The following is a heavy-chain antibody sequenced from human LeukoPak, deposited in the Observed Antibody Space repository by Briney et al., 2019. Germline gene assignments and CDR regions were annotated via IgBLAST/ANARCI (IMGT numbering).Heavy chain of an antibody. CDR2: IYYSGST. Sequence: GSLRLSCAASGFTFSSYAMSWIRQPPGKGLEWIGYIYYSGSTNYNPSLKSRVTISVDTSKNQFSLKLSSVTAADTAVYCCARVVPAAMGFDYWGQGTLVTVSP. CDR3: ARVVPAAMGFDY. CDR1: GFTFSSYA. V-gene: IGHV4-59*01. D-gene: IGHD2-2*01. J-gene: IGHJ4*02.